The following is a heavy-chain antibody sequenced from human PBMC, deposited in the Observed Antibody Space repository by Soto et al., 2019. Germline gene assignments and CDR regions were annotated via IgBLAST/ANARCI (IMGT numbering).Heavy chain of an antibody. CDR3: VRSMIIVVRLIGLDY. V-gene: IGHV3-30-3*01. Sequence: GGSLRLSCGASGFTFRSYAMHWVRQTPGKGLEWVAVISYDGSNKHYADSVKGRFSISRDNSKNMLYLQMDSLSTEDTAVYYCVRSMIIVVRLIGLDYWGQGTLVTVSS. CDR1: GFTFRSYA. CDR2: ISYDGSNK. D-gene: IGHD3-22*01. J-gene: IGHJ4*02.